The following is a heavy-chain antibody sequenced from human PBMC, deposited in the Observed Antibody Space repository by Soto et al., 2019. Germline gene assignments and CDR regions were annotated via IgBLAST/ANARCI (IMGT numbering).Heavy chain of an antibody. Sequence: SETLSLTCTVSGGSISSGDYYWSWIRQPPGKGLEWIGYIYYSGSPYYNPSLKSRVTISVDTSKNQFSLKLSSVTAADTAVYYCARVTHSSGGLNPPTPNFDYWGQGTLVTVSS. CDR3: ARVTHSSGGLNPPTPNFDY. J-gene: IGHJ4*02. CDR2: IYYSGSP. D-gene: IGHD6-19*01. CDR1: GGSISSGDYY. V-gene: IGHV4-30-4*01.